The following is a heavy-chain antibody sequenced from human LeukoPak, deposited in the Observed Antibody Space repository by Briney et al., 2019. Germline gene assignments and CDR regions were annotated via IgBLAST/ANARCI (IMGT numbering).Heavy chain of an antibody. J-gene: IGHJ4*02. V-gene: IGHV1-2*02. D-gene: IGHD2-2*01. Sequence: ASVKVSCKASGYTFTGYYMHWVRQAPGQGLEWMGWINPNSGGTNYAQKFQGRVTMTRDTSISTAYMGLSRLRSDDTAVYYCARVPTSFPAALDYWGQGTLVTVSS. CDR2: INPNSGGT. CDR3: ARVPTSFPAALDY. CDR1: GYTFTGYY.